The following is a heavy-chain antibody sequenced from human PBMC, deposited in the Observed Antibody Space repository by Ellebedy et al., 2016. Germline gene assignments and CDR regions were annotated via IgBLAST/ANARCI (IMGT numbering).Heavy chain of an antibody. Sequence: GGSLRLSCAASGFAFSTYSMNWVRQAPGKGLEWVSYISNSYSIITYADSVKGRFTISTDNAKNSLYLQMNSLRAEDSAVYYCARDYQWAFDYWGQGILVIVSS. CDR1: GFAFSTYS. CDR2: ISNSYSII. J-gene: IGHJ4*02. CDR3: ARDYQWAFDY. D-gene: IGHD1-26*01. V-gene: IGHV3-48*04.